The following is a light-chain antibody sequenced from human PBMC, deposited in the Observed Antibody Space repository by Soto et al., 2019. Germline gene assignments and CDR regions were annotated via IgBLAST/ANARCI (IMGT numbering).Light chain of an antibody. CDR1: NSNIGSDT. Sequence: QSVLTQPPSASGPPGQRVTISCSGSNSNIGSDTVNWYQQLPGRTPKHLIYSTDQRPSGVPDRFSGSKSGTSASLPISGLRSEDEAEYYCAAWDDSLNGVVFGGGTKVTVL. J-gene: IGLJ3*02. CDR3: AAWDDSLNGVV. CDR2: STD. V-gene: IGLV1-44*01.